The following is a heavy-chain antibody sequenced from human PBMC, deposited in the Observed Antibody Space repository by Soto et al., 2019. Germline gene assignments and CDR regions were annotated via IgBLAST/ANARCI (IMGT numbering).Heavy chain of an antibody. V-gene: IGHV4-4*07. D-gene: IGHD2-2*01. Sequence: QVQLQESGPGLVKPSETLSLSCTVSGGSFSSYYCNWVRKSAGKGLECIGRIYPTGSNTYNPSLKRRLTMSVDTSKNQFSLRLTSMTAADTAVYYCATGRSEIVPGAMDTWGQGTLVTVSS. CDR3: ATGRSEIVPGAMDT. CDR2: IYPTGSN. CDR1: GGSFSSYY. J-gene: IGHJ5*02.